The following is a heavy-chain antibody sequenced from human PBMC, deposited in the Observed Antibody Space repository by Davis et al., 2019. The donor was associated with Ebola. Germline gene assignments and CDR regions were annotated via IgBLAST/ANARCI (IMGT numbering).Heavy chain of an antibody. Sequence: GESLKISCAASGFTFSSYSMNWVRQAPGKGLEWVSYISSSGSTIYYADSVKGRFTISRDNAKNSLYLQMNSLRAEDTAVYYCARDSRATIVGAYYYYGMDVWGQGTTVTVSS. CDR2: ISSSGSTI. D-gene: IGHD1-26*01. CDR1: GFTFSSYS. J-gene: IGHJ6*02. CDR3: ARDSRATIVGAYYYYGMDV. V-gene: IGHV3-48*04.